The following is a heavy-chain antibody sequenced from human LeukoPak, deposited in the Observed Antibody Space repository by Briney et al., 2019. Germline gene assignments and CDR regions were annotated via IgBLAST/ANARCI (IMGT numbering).Heavy chain of an antibody. D-gene: IGHD6-13*01. J-gene: IGHJ4*02. Sequence: GSLRLSCAASGFTFSSYGMHWVRQAPGKGLEWVAFIRYDGSNKYYADSVKGRFTISRDNSKNTLYLQMNSLRAEDTAVYYCARANQQQLVRLPTLWGQGTLVTVSS. CDR3: ARANQQQLVRLPTL. V-gene: IGHV3-30*02. CDR1: GFTFSSYG. CDR2: IRYDGSNK.